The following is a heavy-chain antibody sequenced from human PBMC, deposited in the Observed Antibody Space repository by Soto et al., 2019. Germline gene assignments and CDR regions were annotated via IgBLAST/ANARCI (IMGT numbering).Heavy chain of an antibody. D-gene: IGHD3-9*01. CDR3: VRHPASDMLTRAFDP. CDR1: GASIGSTTYY. J-gene: IGHJ5*02. CDR2: VEYSGIT. Sequence: SETLSLTCAVSGASIGSTTYYWGWLRQPAGKGLEWIGSVEYSGITYYNPSLKSRLSISVESSSTHFSLRLSSVTAADTALYYCVRHPASDMLTRAFDPWGQGIMVTVS. V-gene: IGHV4-39*01.